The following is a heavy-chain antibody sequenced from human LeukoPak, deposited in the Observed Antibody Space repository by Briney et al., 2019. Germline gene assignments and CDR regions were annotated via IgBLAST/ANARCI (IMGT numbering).Heavy chain of an antibody. CDR3: ARHGGDGVWESSSWYPY. CDR2: IYPGDSDT. CDR1: GYSFTSYW. V-gene: IGHV5-51*01. J-gene: IGHJ4*02. Sequence: GESLQISCKGSGYSFTSYWIGWVRQMPGKGLEWMGIIYPGDSDTRYSPSFQGQVTISADKSISTAYLQWSSLKASDTAMYYCARHGGDGVWESSSWYPYWGQGTLVTVSS. D-gene: IGHD6-13*01.